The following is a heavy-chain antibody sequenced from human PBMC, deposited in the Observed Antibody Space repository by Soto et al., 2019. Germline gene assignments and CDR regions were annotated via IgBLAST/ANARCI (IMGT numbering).Heavy chain of an antibody. CDR1: GFTFSSYG. D-gene: IGHD2-2*01. CDR2: ISHDGSNK. CDR3: ASRGTSALDAFDI. Sequence: QVQLVESGGGVVQPGRSLRLSCAASGFTFSSYGIHWVRQAPGKGLEWVAVISHDGSNKYYADSVKGRFTVSRDNSKNTLYLQVNSLRAEDTAVYSCASRGTSALDAFDIWGQGTMVTVSS. J-gene: IGHJ3*02. V-gene: IGHV3-30*03.